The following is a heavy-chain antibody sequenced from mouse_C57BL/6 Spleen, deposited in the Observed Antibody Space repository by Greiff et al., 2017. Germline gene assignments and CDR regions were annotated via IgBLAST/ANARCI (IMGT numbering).Heavy chain of an antibody. D-gene: IGHD1-1*02. CDR1: GYSFTGYY. CDR3: ARGSYGDYAMDY. J-gene: IGHJ4*01. Sequence: EVQLQQSGPELVKPGASVKISCKASGYSFTGYYMNWVKQSPEKSLEWIGEINPSTGGTTYNQKFKAKATVTVDKSSSTAYMQLKSLTSEDSAVYYCARGSYGDYAMDYWGQGTSVTVSS. CDR2: INPSTGGT. V-gene: IGHV1-42*01.